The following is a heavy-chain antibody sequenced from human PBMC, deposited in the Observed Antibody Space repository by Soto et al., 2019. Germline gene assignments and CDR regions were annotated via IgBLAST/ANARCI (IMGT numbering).Heavy chain of an antibody. V-gene: IGHV3-21*01. Sequence: GGSLRLSCAASGFTFSSYNMNWVRQAPGKGLEWVSSISSSSSYIYYADSVKGRFTISRDNAKNSLYLQMNSLRAEDTAVYYCAREVTAGTYAFDIWGQGTMVTVSS. CDR2: ISSSSSYI. J-gene: IGHJ3*02. CDR3: AREVTAGTYAFDI. D-gene: IGHD3-10*01. CDR1: GFTFSSYN.